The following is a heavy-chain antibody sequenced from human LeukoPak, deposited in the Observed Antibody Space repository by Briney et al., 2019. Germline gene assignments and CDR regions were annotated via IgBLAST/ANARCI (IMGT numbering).Heavy chain of an antibody. J-gene: IGHJ5*02. V-gene: IGHV4-34*01. CDR2: INHGGST. CDR1: GGSFSGYY. CDR3: ARDVRSGSHDYYYGSALALNWFDP. Sequence: KTSETLSLTCAVYGGSFSGYYWSWIRQPPGKGLEWIGEINHGGSTNYNPSLKSRVTISVDTSKNQFSLKLSSVTAADTAVYYCARDVRSGSHDYYYGSALALNWFDPWGQGTLVTVSS. D-gene: IGHD3-10*01.